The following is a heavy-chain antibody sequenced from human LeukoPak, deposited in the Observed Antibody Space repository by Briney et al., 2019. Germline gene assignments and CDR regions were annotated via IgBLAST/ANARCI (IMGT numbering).Heavy chain of an antibody. D-gene: IGHD2-21*02. CDR2: IYPGDSET. CDR1: GYSFTTYW. V-gene: IGHV5-51*01. CDR3: ARPHCGGDCFSDY. Sequence: GESLQISCKDSGYSFTTYWIGWVRQMPGKGLEWMGIIYPGDSETRYRPSFQGQVTISVDKSISTAYLQWSSLKASDTAMYYCARPHCGGDCFSDYWGQGTLVTVSS. J-gene: IGHJ4*02.